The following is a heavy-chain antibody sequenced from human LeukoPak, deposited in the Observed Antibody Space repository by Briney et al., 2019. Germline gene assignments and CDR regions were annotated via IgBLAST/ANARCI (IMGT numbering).Heavy chain of an antibody. J-gene: IGHJ5*02. CDR2: IYHSGST. V-gene: IGHV4-38-2*02. D-gene: IGHD3-10*01. CDR3: ARGSGTYFRTYFDP. Sequence: SETLSLTCIVSGYSISSGFYWGWIRQPPGRGLEWIGSIYHSGSTSYNPSLRSRVTVSVDTSKNQFSLKLTSLTAADTAIYYCARGSGTYFRTYFDPWGQGILVTVSS. CDR1: GYSISSGFY.